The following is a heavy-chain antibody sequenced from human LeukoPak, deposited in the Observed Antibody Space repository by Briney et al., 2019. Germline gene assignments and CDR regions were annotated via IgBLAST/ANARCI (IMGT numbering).Heavy chain of an antibody. Sequence: GGSLRLSCAASGFTFDDYAMHWVRQAPGKGLVWFSRIKGDERSTNYADSVKGRFTISRDNAKNTVYLEMNSLRAEDTAVYYCVRGQLWSYYHDYWGQGTLVTVSS. CDR1: GFTFDDYA. CDR3: VRGQLWSYYHDY. D-gene: IGHD5-18*01. CDR2: IKGDERST. V-gene: IGHV3-74*01. J-gene: IGHJ4*02.